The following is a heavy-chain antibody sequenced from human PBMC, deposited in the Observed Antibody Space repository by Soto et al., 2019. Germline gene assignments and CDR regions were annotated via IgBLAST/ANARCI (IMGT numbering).Heavy chain of an antibody. Sequence: PSETLSLTCAVYGGSFSGYYWSWIRQPPGKGLEWIGEINHSGSTNYNPSLKSRVTISVDTSKNQFSLKLSSVTAADTAVYYCARAWGIAAAGRFFYFDYWGQGTLVPVS. D-gene: IGHD6-13*01. CDR1: GGSFSGYY. J-gene: IGHJ4*02. CDR2: INHSGST. V-gene: IGHV4-34*01. CDR3: ARAWGIAAAGRFFYFDY.